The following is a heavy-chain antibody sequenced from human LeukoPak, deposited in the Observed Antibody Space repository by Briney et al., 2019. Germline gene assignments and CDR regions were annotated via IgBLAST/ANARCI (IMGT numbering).Heavy chain of an antibody. Sequence: GSLRLSCAASGFTFSSYGMSWVRQAPGKGLEWVSAISGSGGSTYYADSVKGRFTISRDNSKNTLYLQMNSLRAEDTAVYYCAKDSSITYYYGSGEIDYWGQGTLVTVSS. V-gene: IGHV3-23*01. D-gene: IGHD3-10*01. CDR1: GFTFSSYG. CDR3: AKDSSITYYYGSGEIDY. CDR2: ISGSGGST. J-gene: IGHJ4*02.